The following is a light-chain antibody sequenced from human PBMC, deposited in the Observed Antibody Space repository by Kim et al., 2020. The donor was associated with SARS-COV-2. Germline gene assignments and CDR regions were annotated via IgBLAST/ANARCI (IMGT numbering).Light chain of an antibody. CDR2: QDS. CDR1: RLGDKY. J-gene: IGLJ2*01. V-gene: IGLV3-1*01. Sequence: VSPGQTASITCSGDRLGDKYACWYQQKPGQSPVLVIYQDSKRPSGIPERFSGSNSGNTATLTISGTQAMDEADYYCQAWDSSTYVVFGGGTQLTVL. CDR3: QAWDSSTYVV.